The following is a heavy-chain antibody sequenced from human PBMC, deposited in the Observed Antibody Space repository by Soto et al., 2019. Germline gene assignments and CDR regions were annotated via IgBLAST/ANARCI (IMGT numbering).Heavy chain of an antibody. CDR1: GGSISSYY. J-gene: IGHJ4*02. V-gene: IGHV4-59*01. CDR2: IYYSGST. CDR3: ARAVADDSLDY. D-gene: IGHD6-19*01. Sequence: SETLSLTCTVSGGSISSYYWSWIRQPPGKGLEWIGYIYYSGSTNYNPSLKSRVTISVDTSKNQFSLKLSSVTAADTAVYYCARAVADDSLDYWGQGTLVTVSS.